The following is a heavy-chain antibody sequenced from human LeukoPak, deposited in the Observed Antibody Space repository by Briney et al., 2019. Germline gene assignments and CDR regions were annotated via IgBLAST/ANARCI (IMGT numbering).Heavy chain of an antibody. D-gene: IGHD3-9*01. CDR2: ISYDGSNK. J-gene: IGHJ5*02. Sequence: GRSLRPSCAASGFTFSSYAMHWVRQAPGKGLEWVAVISYDGSNKYYADSVKGRFTISRDNSKNTLYLQMNSLRAEDTAVYYCASDKRHDPWGQGTLVTVSS. V-gene: IGHV3-30*04. CDR1: GFTFSSYA. CDR3: ASDKRHDP.